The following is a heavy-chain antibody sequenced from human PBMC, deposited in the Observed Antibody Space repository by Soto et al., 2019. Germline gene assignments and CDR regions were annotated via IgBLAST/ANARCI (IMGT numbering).Heavy chain of an antibody. D-gene: IGHD4-17*01. Sequence: PSETLSLTCTVSGGSISSYYWSWIRQPPGKGLEWIGYIYYSGSTNYNPSLKSRVTISVDTSKNQFSLKLSSVTAADTAVYYCARGGYGATRGTNIYDYFDYWGQGTLVTVSS. J-gene: IGHJ4*02. CDR2: IYYSGST. V-gene: IGHV4-59*01. CDR3: ARGGYGATRGTNIYDYFDY. CDR1: GGSISSYY.